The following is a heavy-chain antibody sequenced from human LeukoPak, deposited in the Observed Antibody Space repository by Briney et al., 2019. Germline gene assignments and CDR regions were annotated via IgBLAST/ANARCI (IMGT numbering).Heavy chain of an antibody. CDR2: INPNSGGT. CDR3: ARRSGRYSFDY. J-gene: IGHJ4*02. V-gene: IGHV1-2*02. D-gene: IGHD1-26*01. Sequence: GASVKVSFTSSGYTFTGYYMHWVRQAAGQGLEWMGCINPNSGGTNYAQKFQGRVTMTRDTSISTAYMELSRLRSDDTAVYYCARRSGRYSFDYWGQGTLVTVSS. CDR1: GYTFTGYY.